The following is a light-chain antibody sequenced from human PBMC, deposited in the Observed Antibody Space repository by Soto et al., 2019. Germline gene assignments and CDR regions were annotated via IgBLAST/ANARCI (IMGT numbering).Light chain of an antibody. CDR2: EVN. V-gene: IGLV2-8*01. J-gene: IGLJ1*01. CDR3: SSYAGNNKFRV. CDR1: SSDVGGYNY. Sequence: QSVLTQPPSASGSPGQSVTISCTGTSSDVGGYNYVSWYQQHPGKAPKLMIYEVNKRPSGVPSRFSGSKSGNSASLTVSGLQAEDEADYYCSSYAGNNKFRVFGTGTKVTVL.